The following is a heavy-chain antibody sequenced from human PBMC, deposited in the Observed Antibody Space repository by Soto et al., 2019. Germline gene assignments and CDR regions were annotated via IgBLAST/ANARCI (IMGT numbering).Heavy chain of an antibody. CDR2: IRSKTNNYAT. Sequence: LRLSCAASGFSFSASAMHWVRQASGKGLEWVGRIRSKTNNYATAYAASVEGRFTISRDNAKNTLYLQMNSLRAEDTAVYYCAREQDWTTDYWGQGTLVTVSS. CDR3: AREQDWTTDY. J-gene: IGHJ4*02. CDR1: GFSFSASA. D-gene: IGHD1-1*01. V-gene: IGHV3-73*01.